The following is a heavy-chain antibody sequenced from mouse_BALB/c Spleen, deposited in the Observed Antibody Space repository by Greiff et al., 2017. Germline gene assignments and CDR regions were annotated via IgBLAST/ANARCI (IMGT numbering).Heavy chain of an antibody. D-gene: IGHD3-1*01. CDR3: ARRAEGSSGYVFAY. J-gene: IGHJ3*01. Sequence: QVTLNVSGPGILQPSQTLSLTCSFSGFSLSTSGMGVSWIRQPSGKGLEWLAHIYWDDDKRYNPSLKSRLTISKDTSSNQVFLKITSVDTADTATYYCARRAEGSSGYVFAYWGQGTLVTVSA. V-gene: IGHV8-12*01. CDR2: IYWDDDK. CDR1: GFSLSTSGMG.